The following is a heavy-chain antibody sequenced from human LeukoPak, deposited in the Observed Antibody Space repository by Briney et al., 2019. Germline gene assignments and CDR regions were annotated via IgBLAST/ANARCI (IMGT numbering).Heavy chain of an antibody. D-gene: IGHD2-2*01. V-gene: IGHV4-39*01. CDR1: GGSISSSSYY. J-gene: IGHJ6*03. CDR3: ASLGEVVPAATPYYYYMDV. Sequence: SETLSLTCTVSGGSISSSSYYWGWIRQPPGKGLEWVGSLYYSGSTYYNPSLKSRLTMSVDTSTNQFSLRLSSVTAADTAVYYCASLGEVVPAATPYYYYMDVWGKGTTVTISS. CDR2: LYYSGST.